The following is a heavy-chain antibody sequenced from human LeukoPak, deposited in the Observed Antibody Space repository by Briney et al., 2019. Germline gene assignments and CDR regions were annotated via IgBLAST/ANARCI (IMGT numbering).Heavy chain of an antibody. V-gene: IGHV4-39*01. D-gene: IGHD3-22*01. J-gene: IGHJ5*02. Sequence: SETLSLTCTVSGGPISSSSYYWGWIRQPPGKGLEWIGSIYYSGSTYYNPSLKSRVTISVDTSKNQFSLKLSSVTAADTAVYYCARHRYYYDSSGYYPNWFDPWGQGTLVTVSS. CDR2: IYYSGST. CDR3: ARHRYYYDSSGYYPNWFDP. CDR1: GGPISSSSYY.